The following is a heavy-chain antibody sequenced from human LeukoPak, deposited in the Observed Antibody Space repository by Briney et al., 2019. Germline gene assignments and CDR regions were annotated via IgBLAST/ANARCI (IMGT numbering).Heavy chain of an antibody. V-gene: IGHV3-53*01. Sequence: GGSLRLSCAPSGFTFSSYTMNWVRQAPGKGLEWVSVIYSGGSTYYADSVKGRFTISRDNSKNTLYLQMNSLRAEDTAVYYCASRLNYYDSSGPLDPHDAFDIWGQGTMVTVSS. CDR2: IYSGGST. D-gene: IGHD3-22*01. CDR3: ASRLNYYDSSGPLDPHDAFDI. J-gene: IGHJ3*02. CDR1: GFTFSSYT.